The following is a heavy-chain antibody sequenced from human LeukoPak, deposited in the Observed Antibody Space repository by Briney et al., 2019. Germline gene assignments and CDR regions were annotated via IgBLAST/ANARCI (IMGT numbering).Heavy chain of an antibody. CDR3: ARDQPSYYDILTGYPSPVVAFDI. CDR2: IIPIFGTA. J-gene: IGHJ3*02. CDR1: GGTFSSYA. D-gene: IGHD3-9*01. Sequence: SVKVSCKASGGTFSSYAISWVRQAPGQGLEWMGGIIPIFGTANYAQKFQGRVTITADESTSTAYMELSSLRSEDTAVYYCARDQPSYYDILTGYPSPVVAFDIWGQGTMVTVSS. V-gene: IGHV1-69*13.